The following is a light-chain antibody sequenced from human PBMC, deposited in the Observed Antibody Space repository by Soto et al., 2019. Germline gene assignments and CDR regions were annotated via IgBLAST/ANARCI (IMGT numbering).Light chain of an antibody. CDR3: QQDGSSLLP. CDR1: QSVSSSY. J-gene: IGKJ4*01. Sequence: EIVLTQSPGTLSLSPGERATLTCRASQSVSSSYLAWYQQKPGQAPRLLIYGSSSRATGIPDRFSGRGSGTDFTLTISRLEPEDFSVYYFQQDGSSLLPFGGGAKGEIK. V-gene: IGKV3-20*01. CDR2: GSS.